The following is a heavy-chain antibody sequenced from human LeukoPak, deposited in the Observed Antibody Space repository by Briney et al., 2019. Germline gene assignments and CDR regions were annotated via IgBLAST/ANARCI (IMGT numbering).Heavy chain of an antibody. CDR1: GFTFSSYG. Sequence: QTGGSLRLSCEASGFTFSSYGMSWVRQAPEKGLEWVSTISGSGGGTYYADSVKGRFTISRDDSKNTLYLQMNSLRAEDTAVYYCVKDLGRYRNNCFDYWGQGTLVTVSS. CDR3: VKDLGRYRNNCFDY. D-gene: IGHD1-26*01. V-gene: IGHV3-23*01. J-gene: IGHJ4*02. CDR2: ISGSGGGT.